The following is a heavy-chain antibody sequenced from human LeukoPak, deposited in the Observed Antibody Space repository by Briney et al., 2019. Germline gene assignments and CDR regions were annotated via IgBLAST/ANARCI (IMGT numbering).Heavy chain of an antibody. CDR2: ISGSGAST. Sequence: GGSLRLSCAASGFTFSSYAMSWVRQAPGKGLEWVSAISGSGASTYYADSVKGRFTISRDNSKNTLYLQMNSLRAEDTAVYYCAKDGAPPTFEWTTVVTFPFDYWGQGTLVTVST. CDR3: AKDGAPPTFEWTTVVTFPFDY. D-gene: IGHD4-23*01. V-gene: IGHV3-23*01. J-gene: IGHJ4*02. CDR1: GFTFSSYA.